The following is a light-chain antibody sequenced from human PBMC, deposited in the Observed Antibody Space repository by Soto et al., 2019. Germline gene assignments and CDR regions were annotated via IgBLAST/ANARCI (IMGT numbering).Light chain of an antibody. CDR2: DAY. Sequence: DIQMTQSPSALSASVGDRVTIACQSSHDVSRNLNWFQQKPGEAPKLLIYDAYNLERGVPSRFSASGSGTDFTFTISSLQPEDVETYDCQQYNSMLSFGGGTEIELK. CDR3: QQYNSMLS. J-gene: IGKJ4*01. V-gene: IGKV1-33*01. CDR1: HDVSRN.